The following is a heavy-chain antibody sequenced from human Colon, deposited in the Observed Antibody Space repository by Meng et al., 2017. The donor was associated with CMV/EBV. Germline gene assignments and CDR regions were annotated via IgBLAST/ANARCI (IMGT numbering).Heavy chain of an antibody. D-gene: IGHD5-24*01. CDR1: GGTFSSYT. CDR2: IIPMLGMA. V-gene: IGHV1-69*02. CDR3: ATSEEMASAGTFDN. J-gene: IGHJ4*02. Sequence: SSVKVSCKASGGTFSSYTISWVRQAPGQGLEWMGRIIPMLGMARYAQKFQGRVTISADKSTSTAFMDLSSLRSDDTAMYYCATSEEMASAGTFDNWGQGTLVTVSS.